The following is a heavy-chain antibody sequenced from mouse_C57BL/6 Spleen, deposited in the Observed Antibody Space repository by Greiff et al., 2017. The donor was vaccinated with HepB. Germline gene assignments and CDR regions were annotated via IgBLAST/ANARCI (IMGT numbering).Heavy chain of an antibody. CDR2: ISDGGSYT. D-gene: IGHD1-1*01. Sequence: EVHLVESGGGLVKPGGSLKLSCAASGFTFSSYAMSWVRQTPEKRLEWVATISDGGSYTYYPDNVKGRFTISRDNAKNNLYLQMSHLKSEDTAMYYCARDQSSGGYYYAMDYWGQGTSVTVSS. V-gene: IGHV5-4*01. J-gene: IGHJ4*01. CDR1: GFTFSSYA. CDR3: ARDQSSGGYYYAMDY.